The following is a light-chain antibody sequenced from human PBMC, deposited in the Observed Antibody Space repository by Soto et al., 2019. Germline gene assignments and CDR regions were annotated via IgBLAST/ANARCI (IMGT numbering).Light chain of an antibody. Sequence: DIVMTQSPDSLAVSLVERATINCKSSQSVLYSSNNKNYLAWYQQKPGQPPKLLIYWASTRESGVPDRISGSGSGTDFTLTNSSLQAEDVAVYYCQQYYSTPYTFGQGTKLEIK. J-gene: IGKJ2*01. CDR3: QQYYSTPYT. CDR1: QSVLYSSNNKNY. V-gene: IGKV4-1*01. CDR2: WAS.